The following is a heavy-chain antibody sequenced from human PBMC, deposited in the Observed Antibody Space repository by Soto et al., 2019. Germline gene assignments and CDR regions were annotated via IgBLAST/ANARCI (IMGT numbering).Heavy chain of an antibody. CDR1: GGSISSYY. D-gene: IGHD1-26*01. V-gene: IGHV4-59*01. CDR2: IYYRGST. CDR3: ARGVGPLVGATTTFDY. J-gene: IGHJ4*02. Sequence: SETLSLTCTVSGGSISSYYWSWIRQPPGKGLEWIGYIYYRGSTNYNLSLKGRVTISVDTSKNQFSLKLSSVTAADTAVYYCARGVGPLVGATTTFDYWGQGTLVTVSS.